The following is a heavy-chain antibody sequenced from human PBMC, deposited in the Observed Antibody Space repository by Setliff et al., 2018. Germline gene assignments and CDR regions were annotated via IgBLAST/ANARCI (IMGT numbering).Heavy chain of an antibody. V-gene: IGHV1-69*13. D-gene: IGHD5-18*01. CDR2: TTPIFTTA. CDR1: RGTFSNYA. CDR3: ARSPFPVDTVMVTTFDS. Sequence: ASVKVSCKTSRGTFSNYAISWVRQAPGQGLEWMGGTTPIFTTANYAQKFQGRVTITADESTSPAYMELSSLKSEDTAVYYCARSPFPVDTVMVTTFDSWGQGTLVTVSS. J-gene: IGHJ4*02.